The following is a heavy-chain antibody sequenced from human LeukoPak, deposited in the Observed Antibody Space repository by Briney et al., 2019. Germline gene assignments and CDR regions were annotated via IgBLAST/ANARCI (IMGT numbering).Heavy chain of an antibody. J-gene: IGHJ3*02. CDR3: ASYDFWSGRGFDI. CDR2: INHSGST. CDR1: GGSFSGYY. V-gene: IGHV4-34*01. D-gene: IGHD3-3*01. Sequence: PSETLSLTCAVYGGSFSGYYWSWIRQPPGKGLEWIGEINHSGSTNYNPSLKSRVTISVDTSKNQFSLKLSSVTAADTAVYYCASYDFWSGRGFDIWGQGTMVTVSS.